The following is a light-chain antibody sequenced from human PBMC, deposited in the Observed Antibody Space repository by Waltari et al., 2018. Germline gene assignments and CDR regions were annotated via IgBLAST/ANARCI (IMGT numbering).Light chain of an antibody. CDR2: WAS. CDR3: QQYYSTPLT. V-gene: IGKV4-1*01. CDR1: QSVLYSSNNKNY. J-gene: IGKJ4*01. Sequence: DIVMTQSQDSLAVSLGERATINCKSSQSVLYSSNNKNYLAWYQQKPGQPPRLLIYWASTRELGVPARFSGSGSGTDFTRTISSLQSEEVAVYYCQQYYSTPLTFGRGTKVEIK.